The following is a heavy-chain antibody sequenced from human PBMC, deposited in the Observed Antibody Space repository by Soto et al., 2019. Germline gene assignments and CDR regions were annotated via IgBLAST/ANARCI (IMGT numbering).Heavy chain of an antibody. Sequence: HGESLKISCKGSGYSFTSYWIGWVRQMPGKGLEWMGIIYPGDSDTRYSPSFQGQVTISADKSISTAYLQWSSLKASDTAMYYCARLTYDILNNRRYYYYYGMDVWGQGTTVTVSS. J-gene: IGHJ6*02. V-gene: IGHV5-51*01. CDR3: ARLTYDILNNRRYYYYYGMDV. D-gene: IGHD3-9*01. CDR2: IYPGDSDT. CDR1: GYSFTSYW.